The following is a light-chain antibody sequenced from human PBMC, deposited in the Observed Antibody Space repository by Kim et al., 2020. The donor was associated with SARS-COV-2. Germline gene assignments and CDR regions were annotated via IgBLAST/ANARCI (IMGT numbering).Light chain of an antibody. CDR3: QQSYSTPYT. Sequence: SASVGDRVTITCRASQSISSYLKWYQQKPVKAPKLLFYAASSLQSGVPSRFSGSGSGTDFTLTISSLQPEDFATYDCQQSYSTPYTFGQGTKLEIK. CDR1: QSISSY. CDR2: AAS. J-gene: IGKJ2*01. V-gene: IGKV1-39*01.